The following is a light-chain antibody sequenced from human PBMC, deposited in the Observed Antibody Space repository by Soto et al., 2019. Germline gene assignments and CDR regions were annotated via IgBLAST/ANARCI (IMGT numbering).Light chain of an antibody. CDR2: RAS. V-gene: IGKV1-5*03. J-gene: IGKJ2*01. CDR3: QQYGTYPYT. CDR1: QSISGW. Sequence: DIQMTQSPSTLSASVGDRVTTTCRASQSISGWLAWYQQKPGKAPKLLIYRASTLESGVPSGFSGSGSGTEFTLTISSLQPDDFATYYCQQYGTYPYTFGQGTKLEIK.